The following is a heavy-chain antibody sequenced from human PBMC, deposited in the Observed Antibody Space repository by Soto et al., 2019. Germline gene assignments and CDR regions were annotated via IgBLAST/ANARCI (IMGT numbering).Heavy chain of an antibody. J-gene: IGHJ4*02. Sequence: QVQLQESGPGLVKPSETLSLTCTVSGGSISSDYWIWILQPPGKGLEWIGYIYYCGSTNYNPSLQSRVTISVDTATNQYTLTLSSVSAADTAVYYCARRYSSGFDYWGQGTLVTVSS. CDR2: IYYCGST. CDR3: ARRYSSGFDY. CDR1: GGSISSDY. D-gene: IGHD6-19*01. V-gene: IGHV4-59*01.